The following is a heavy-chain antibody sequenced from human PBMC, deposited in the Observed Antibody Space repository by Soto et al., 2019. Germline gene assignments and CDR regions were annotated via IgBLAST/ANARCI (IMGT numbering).Heavy chain of an antibody. D-gene: IGHD3-10*01. J-gene: IGHJ5*02. CDR1: GYRFTSPG. V-gene: IGHV1-18*01. CDR3: ARDRMVGGVITIWFDP. CDR2: ISGYNGNT. Sequence: SVTVLSKATGYRFTSPGISSVLQAPGQGLEWRGGISGYNGNTNYAQKLEGSVTMTTDTSTSTAYMELRSLRCDDTAVYYCARDRMVGGVITIWFDPWGRGSLVTVS.